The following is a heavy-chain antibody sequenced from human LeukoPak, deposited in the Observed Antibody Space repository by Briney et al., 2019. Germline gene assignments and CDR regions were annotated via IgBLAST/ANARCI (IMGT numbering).Heavy chain of an antibody. D-gene: IGHD6-13*01. CDR1: GFPFNAYW. Sequence: GGSLRLSCAASGFPFNAYWMTWVGQAPGKGLEGVANIRQDGDTKYYVDSVKGRFTISRDNAMNSLYLQMNSLRAEDTAIYYCARSLPYGATWYGRSDFWGQGTLVTVSS. CDR3: ARSLPYGATWYGRSDF. CDR2: IRQDGDTK. J-gene: IGHJ4*02. V-gene: IGHV3-7*03.